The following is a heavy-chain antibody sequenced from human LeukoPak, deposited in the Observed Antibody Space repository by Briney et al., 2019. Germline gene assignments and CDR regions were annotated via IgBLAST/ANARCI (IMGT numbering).Heavy chain of an antibody. V-gene: IGHV1-24*01. CDR2: SDPEDGET. Sequence: ASVKVSCKVSGYTLTELSMHWVRQAPGKGLEWMGGSDPEDGETIYAQKFQGRVTMTEDTSTDTAYMKLSSLRSEDTAVYYCATRPYSSSSQALDYYGMDVWGQGTTVTVSS. D-gene: IGHD6-6*01. J-gene: IGHJ6*02. CDR1: GYTLTELS. CDR3: ATRPYSSSSQALDYYGMDV.